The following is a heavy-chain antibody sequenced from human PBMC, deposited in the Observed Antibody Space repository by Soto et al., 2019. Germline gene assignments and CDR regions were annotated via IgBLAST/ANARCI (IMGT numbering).Heavy chain of an antibody. CDR3: AGGTGYIIDH. CDR1: EFTFTNYW. J-gene: IGHJ4*02. D-gene: IGHD3-9*01. Sequence: EVQLVESGGGLVQPGGSLRLSCVASEFTFTNYWMNWVRQAPGKGLEWVANIKQDGSDKHYVDSVKGRFTISRDNAKNTMYLQMSSLRAEDTAFYYCAGGTGYIIDHWGQGTLVTVSS. CDR2: IKQDGSDK. V-gene: IGHV3-7*05.